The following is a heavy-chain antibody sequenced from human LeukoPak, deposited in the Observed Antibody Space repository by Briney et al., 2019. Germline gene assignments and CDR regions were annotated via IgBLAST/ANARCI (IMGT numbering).Heavy chain of an antibody. V-gene: IGHV7-4-1*02. CDR1: GYTFTSYA. CDR3: AREVWFGELLRFSWFDP. J-gene: IGHJ5*02. Sequence: ASVKVSCKASGYTFTSYAMNWVRRAPGQGLEWMGWINTNTGNPTYAQGFTGRFVFSLDTSVSTAYLQISSLKAEDTAVYYCAREVWFGELLRFSWFDPWGQGTLVTVSS. D-gene: IGHD3-10*01. CDR2: INTNTGNP.